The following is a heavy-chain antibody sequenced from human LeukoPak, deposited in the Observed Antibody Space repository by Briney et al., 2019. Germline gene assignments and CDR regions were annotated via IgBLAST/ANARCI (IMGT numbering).Heavy chain of an antibody. Sequence: SETLSLTCTVSGGSISNYYWSWIRQPPGKGLEWIGYIYYSGSTNHNPSLKSRVTISVDTSKNQFSLKLSSVTAADTAVYYCAVSYSSSWYGGGAFDIWGQGTMVTVSS. D-gene: IGHD6-13*01. V-gene: IGHV4-59*08. CDR2: IYYSGST. CDR1: GGSISNYY. CDR3: AVSYSSSWYGGGAFDI. J-gene: IGHJ3*02.